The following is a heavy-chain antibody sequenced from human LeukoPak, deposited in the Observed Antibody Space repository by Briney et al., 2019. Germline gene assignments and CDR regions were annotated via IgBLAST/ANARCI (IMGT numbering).Heavy chain of an antibody. CDR3: AKTTVGYSSGRYPGWPADS. Sequence: GGSLRLSCEASGFIFNTYAIYWVRQAPGKGLEWVSGICGSGGCTYYVDSVKGRFTISRDNSKNTVYLEMNSLTADDTAVYYCAKTTVGYSSGRYPGWPADSWGQGALVTVSS. CDR2: ICGSGGCT. J-gene: IGHJ4*02. D-gene: IGHD6-19*01. V-gene: IGHV3-23*01. CDR1: GFIFNTYA.